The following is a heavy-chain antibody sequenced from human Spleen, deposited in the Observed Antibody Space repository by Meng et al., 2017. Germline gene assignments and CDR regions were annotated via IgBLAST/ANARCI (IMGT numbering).Heavy chain of an antibody. Sequence: SVKVSCKASGGTFSSYAISWVRQAPGQGLEWMGGIIPIFGTANYAQKFQGRVTITADESTSTAYMELSSLRSEDTAVYYCARDLRRVGGSRFDPWGQGTLVTVS. D-gene: IGHD1-26*01. CDR2: IIPIFGTA. CDR1: GGTFSSYA. J-gene: IGHJ5*02. CDR3: ARDLRRVGGSRFDP. V-gene: IGHV1-69*13.